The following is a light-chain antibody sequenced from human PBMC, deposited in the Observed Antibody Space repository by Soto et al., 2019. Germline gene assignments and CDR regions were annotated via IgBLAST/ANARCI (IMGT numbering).Light chain of an antibody. V-gene: IGKV3-15*01. CDR1: QSVNSN. CDR3: QQYNNWLWT. J-gene: IGKJ1*01. CDR2: GAS. Sequence: EIVMTQSPATLSVSPGERATLSCRASQSVNSNLVWYQQKPGQAPGLLIYGASTRATGIPARFSGSGSGTEFTLTISSLQSEDFAVYYCQQYNNWLWTFGQGTKVEIK.